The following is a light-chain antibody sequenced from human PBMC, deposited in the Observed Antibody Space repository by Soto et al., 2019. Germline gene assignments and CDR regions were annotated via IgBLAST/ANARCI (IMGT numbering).Light chain of an antibody. J-gene: IGKJ2*01. Sequence: EIVLTQSPGTLSLSPGERATLSCRASQSVSGSYVAWYQQKPGQAPRLLIYGASSRATGIPDRFGGSGSGTDFTLTISRLEPEDFAVYYCQQYNSSSYTFSQGTKLEIK. CDR3: QQYNSSSYT. CDR2: GAS. V-gene: IGKV3-20*01. CDR1: QSVSGSY.